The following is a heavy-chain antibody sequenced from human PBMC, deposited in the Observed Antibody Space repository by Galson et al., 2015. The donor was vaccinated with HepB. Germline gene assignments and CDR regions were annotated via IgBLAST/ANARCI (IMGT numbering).Heavy chain of an antibody. CDR3: AKDLWEVLYGMDV. J-gene: IGHJ6*02. CDR2: ISYDGSNK. V-gene: IGHV3-30*18. CDR1: GFTFSSYS. D-gene: IGHD1-26*01. Sequence: SLRLSCAASGFTFSSYSMNWVCQAPGKGLEWVAVISYDGSNKYYADSVKGRFTISRDNSKNTLYLQMNSLRAEDTAVYYCAKDLWEVLYGMDVWGQGTTVAVSS.